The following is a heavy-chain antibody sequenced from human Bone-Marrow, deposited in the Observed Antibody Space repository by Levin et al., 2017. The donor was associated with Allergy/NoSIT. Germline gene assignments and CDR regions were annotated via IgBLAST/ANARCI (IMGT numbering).Heavy chain of an antibody. Sequence: SLKISCAASGFTFDDYAMHWVRQAPGKGLEWVSGISWNSGSIGYADSVKGRFTISRDNAKNSLYLQMNSLRAEDTALYYCAKDHNEPYSSSWENWYFDLWGRGTLVTVSS. CDR1: GFTFDDYA. CDR2: ISWNSGSI. J-gene: IGHJ2*01. CDR3: AKDHNEPYSSSWENWYFDL. D-gene: IGHD6-13*01. V-gene: IGHV3-9*01.